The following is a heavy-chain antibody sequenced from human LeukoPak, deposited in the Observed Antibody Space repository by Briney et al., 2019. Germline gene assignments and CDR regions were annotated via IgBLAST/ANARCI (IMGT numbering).Heavy chain of an antibody. CDR2: INWNGGST. CDR3: ARVGIAVAGTGKADY. J-gene: IGHJ4*02. D-gene: IGHD6-19*01. Sequence: GGSLRLSCAASGFTFGDYGMSWVRQAPGKGLEWVSGINWNGGSTGYADSVKGRFTISRDNAKNSLYLQMNSLRAEDTALYYCARVGIAVAGTGKADYWGQGTLVTVSS. V-gene: IGHV3-20*04. CDR1: GFTFGDYG.